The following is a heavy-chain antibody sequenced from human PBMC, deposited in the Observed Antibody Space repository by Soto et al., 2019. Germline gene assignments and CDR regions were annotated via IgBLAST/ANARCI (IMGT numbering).Heavy chain of an antibody. J-gene: IGHJ2*01. V-gene: IGHV3-30*18. D-gene: IGHD2-21*02. Sequence: QVQLVESGGGVVQPGRSLRLSCAASGFTFSSYGMHWVRQAPGKGLEWVAVISYDGSNKYYADSVKGRFTISRDNSKNTRYMKMNSLRAEDTAVYYCAKDSTVVVTAIGSWYFDLWGRGTLVTVSS. CDR3: AKDSTVVVTAIGSWYFDL. CDR2: ISYDGSNK. CDR1: GFTFSSYG.